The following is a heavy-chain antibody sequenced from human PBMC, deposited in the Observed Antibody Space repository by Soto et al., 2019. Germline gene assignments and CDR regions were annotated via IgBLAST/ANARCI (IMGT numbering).Heavy chain of an antibody. Sequence: GGSLILSCAASGFTFSIHGMHWVPPTPGKGLELVAVISNDGNKKYYVESVEGRFSISRDNSKSIVYLQMNNVRIEDTAKYYCAKDKVPYYDFWSGQRWFDPWGKGT. CDR3: AKDKVPYYDFWSGQRWFDP. CDR1: GFTFSIHG. D-gene: IGHD3-3*01. CDR2: ISNDGNKK. J-gene: IGHJ5*02. V-gene: IGHV3-30*18.